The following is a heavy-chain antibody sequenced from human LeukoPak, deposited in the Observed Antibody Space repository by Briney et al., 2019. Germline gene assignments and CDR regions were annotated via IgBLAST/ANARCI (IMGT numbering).Heavy chain of an antibody. CDR3: ARDAGGQLGRRYFDY. CDR1: GYTFTSYG. D-gene: IGHD6-13*01. Sequence: GASVKVSCKASGYTFTSYGISWVRQAPGQGLEWMGWISAYNGNTNYAQKLQGRVTMTTDPSTSTDYMELRSLRSDDTAVYYCARDAGGQLGRRYFDYWGQGTLVTVSS. V-gene: IGHV1-18*01. CDR2: ISAYNGNT. J-gene: IGHJ4*02.